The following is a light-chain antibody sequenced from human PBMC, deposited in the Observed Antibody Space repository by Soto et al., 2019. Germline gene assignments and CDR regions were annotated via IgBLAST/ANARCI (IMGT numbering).Light chain of an antibody. Sequence: LTQPASVSGSPGQSITISCTGTNGDAGAYDYVSWYQQHPGKAPKLMISQVNNRPSGVSNRFSGSKFGNTASLTVSGLQAEDEADYYCCSYAGSNTWVFGGGTKVTVL. CDR2: QVN. CDR3: CSYAGSNTWV. V-gene: IGLV2-14*01. J-gene: IGLJ3*02. CDR1: NGDAGAYDY.